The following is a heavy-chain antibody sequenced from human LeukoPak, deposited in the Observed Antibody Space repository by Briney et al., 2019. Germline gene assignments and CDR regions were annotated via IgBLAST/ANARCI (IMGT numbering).Heavy chain of an antibody. CDR1: GGSFSSYY. CDR3: VRGERYSSGPFDY. V-gene: IGHV4-39*01. Sequence: PSETLSLTCAVYGGSFSSYYWGWIRQPPGKGLEWIGSIYYSGSTYYNPSLKSRVTISVDTSKNQFSLKLSSVTAADTAVYYCVRGERYSSGPFDYWGQGTLVTVSS. J-gene: IGHJ4*02. CDR2: IYYSGST. D-gene: IGHD6-19*01.